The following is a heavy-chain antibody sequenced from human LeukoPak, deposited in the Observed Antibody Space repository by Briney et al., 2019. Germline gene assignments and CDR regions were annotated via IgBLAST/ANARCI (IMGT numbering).Heavy chain of an antibody. D-gene: IGHD1-14*01. V-gene: IGHV4-4*07. CDR3: ARQPPQYYGMDV. J-gene: IGHJ6*02. CDR1: GGSFSNYY. CDR2: IYTSGST. Sequence: SESLSLTCTVSGGSFSNYYWSWIRQPAGKGLEWIGRIYTSGSTNYNPSVKSRVTMSVDTSNNQFSLKLTSVTAADTAVYYCARQPPQYYGMDVWGQGTTVTVSS.